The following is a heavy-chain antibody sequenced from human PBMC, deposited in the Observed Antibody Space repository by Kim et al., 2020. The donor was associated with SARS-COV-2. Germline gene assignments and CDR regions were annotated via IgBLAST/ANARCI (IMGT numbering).Heavy chain of an antibody. Sequence: GGSLRLSCAASGVTLGNYAMSWVRQAPGKGPEWVSATSTDGYDKFYADSVKGRFTISRDNSKNTLSVQMNSLRAEDTAIYYCTKRDSGNSWNPDNLWGQGVPVTVSS. J-gene: IGHJ5*02. V-gene: IGHV3-23*01. CDR1: GVTLGNYA. CDR3: TKRDSGNSWNPDNL. D-gene: IGHD3-3*01. CDR2: TSTDGYDK.